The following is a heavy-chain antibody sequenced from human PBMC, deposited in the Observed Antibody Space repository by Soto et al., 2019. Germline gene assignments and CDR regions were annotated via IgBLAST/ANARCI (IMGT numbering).Heavy chain of an antibody. CDR1: GFTFSSYW. CDR2: INSDGSTT. J-gene: IGHJ5*02. CDR3: TSLGWLDP. Sequence: GGSLRLSCAASGFTFSSYWMHWVRQPLGKGLVWVSRINSDGSTTNYADSVKGRFTISRDNAKNTLYLQMNSLGADDTAVYYCTSLGWLDPWGQGTLVTVSS. D-gene: IGHD3-16*01. V-gene: IGHV3-74*01.